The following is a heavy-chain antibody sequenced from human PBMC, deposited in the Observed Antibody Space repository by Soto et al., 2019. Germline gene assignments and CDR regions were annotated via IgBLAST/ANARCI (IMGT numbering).Heavy chain of an antibody. V-gene: IGHV1-69*06. CDR3: AGRCDGTNCLAHFDY. Sequence: QVQLVQSGAEVKKPGSSVKVSCRASGGTFNNYVINWVRQAPGQGLEWMAGIISIFGTPNYAQKFQGRVTITADKSTSTAYMELNSLRSEVTAVYYCAGRCDGTNCLAHFDYWGQGTLVTVSS. D-gene: IGHD2-2*01. CDR1: GGTFNNYV. CDR2: IISIFGTP. J-gene: IGHJ4*02.